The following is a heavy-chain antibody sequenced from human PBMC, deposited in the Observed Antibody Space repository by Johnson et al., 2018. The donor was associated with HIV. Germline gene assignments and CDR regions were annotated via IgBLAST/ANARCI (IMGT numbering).Heavy chain of an antibody. CDR2: ISYDGSNK. Sequence: QMQLVESGGGVVQPGRSPRLSCAASGFTFSSYAMHWVRQAPGKGLEWVAVISYDGSNKYYADSVKGRFTISRDNSKNTLYLQMNSLRDEDTAVYYCATGVGAKTLTDAFDIWGQGTMVTVSS. CDR1: GFTFSSYA. CDR3: ATGVGAKTLTDAFDI. D-gene: IGHD1-26*01. V-gene: IGHV3-30*04. J-gene: IGHJ3*02.